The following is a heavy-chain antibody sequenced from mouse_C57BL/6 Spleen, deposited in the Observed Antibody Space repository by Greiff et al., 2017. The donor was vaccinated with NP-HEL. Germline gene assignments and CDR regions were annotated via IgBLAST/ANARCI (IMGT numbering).Heavy chain of an antibody. CDR3: ASIRDYAMDY. J-gene: IGHJ4*01. D-gene: IGHD1-1*01. CDR2: INYDGSST. Sequence: EVQVVESEGGLVQPGSSMKLSCTASGFTFSDYYMAWVRQVPEKGLEWVANINYDGSSTYYLDSLKSRFIISRDNAKNILYLQMSSLKSEDTATYYCASIRDYAMDYWGQGTSVTVSS. V-gene: IGHV5-16*01. CDR1: GFTFSDYY.